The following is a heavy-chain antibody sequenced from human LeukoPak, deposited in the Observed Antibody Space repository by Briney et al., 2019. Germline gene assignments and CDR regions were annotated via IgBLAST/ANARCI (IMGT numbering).Heavy chain of an antibody. Sequence: GGSLRLSCAASGFTLSSYIMNWVRQAPGKGLEWVSTSSSSSTYIYYADSVKGRFTISRDNAKNSLYLQMNSLRAEDTAVYYCARDGIVYGDYPTYFDYWGQGTLVTVSS. J-gene: IGHJ4*02. D-gene: IGHD4-17*01. CDR2: SSSSSTYI. V-gene: IGHV3-21*01. CDR3: ARDGIVYGDYPTYFDY. CDR1: GFTLSSYI.